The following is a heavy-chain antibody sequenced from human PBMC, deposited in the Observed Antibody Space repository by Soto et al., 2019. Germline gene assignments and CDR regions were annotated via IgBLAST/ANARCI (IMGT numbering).Heavy chain of an antibody. CDR2: INPNSGGT. V-gene: IGHV1-2*02. J-gene: IGHJ6*02. Sequence: GASVKVSCKASGYTFTGYYMHWVRQAPGQGLEWMGWINPNSGGTNYAQKFQGRVTMTRDTSISTAYMELSRLRSDDTAVYYCARMLLWFGSPYYYGMDVWGQGTTVTVSS. CDR1: GYTFTGYY. CDR3: ARMLLWFGSPYYYGMDV. D-gene: IGHD3-10*01.